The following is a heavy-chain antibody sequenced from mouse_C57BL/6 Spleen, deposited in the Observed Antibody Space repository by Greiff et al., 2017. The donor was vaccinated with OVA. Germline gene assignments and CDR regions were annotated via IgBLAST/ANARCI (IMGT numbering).Heavy chain of an antibody. CDR2: IYPGSGNT. J-gene: IGHJ2*01. Sequence: QVQLQQSGPELVKPGASVKISCKASGYSFTSYYIHWVKQRPGQGLEWIGWIYPGSGNTKYNEKFKGKATLTADTSSSTAYMQLSSLTSEDSAVDCCARDWDVEGFDYWGQGTTLTVSS. CDR3: ARDWDVEGFDY. V-gene: IGHV1-66*01. CDR1: GYSFTSYY. D-gene: IGHD4-1*01.